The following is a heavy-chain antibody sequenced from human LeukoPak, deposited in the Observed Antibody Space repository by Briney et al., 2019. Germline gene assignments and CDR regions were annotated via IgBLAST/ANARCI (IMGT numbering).Heavy chain of an antibody. J-gene: IGHJ6*03. CDR3: ARGMGSLWLYYMDV. Sequence: GGSLRLSYAASGFTFSSYGMHWVRQAPGKGLEWVAVIWYDGSNKYYADSVKGRFTISRDNSKNTLYLQMNSLRAEDTAVYYCARGMGSLWLYYMDVWGKGTTVTVSS. D-gene: IGHD2-21*01. CDR2: IWYDGSNK. CDR1: GFTFSSYG. V-gene: IGHV3-33*01.